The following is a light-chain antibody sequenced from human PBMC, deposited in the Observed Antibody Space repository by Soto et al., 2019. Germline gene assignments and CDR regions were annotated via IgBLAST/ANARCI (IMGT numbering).Light chain of an antibody. J-gene: IGKJ2*02. V-gene: IGKV4-1*01. CDR2: WAS. Sequence: DIVMTQSPDSLPVSLGERATINCKSSQSVLYSSNNKNYLAWYQQKPGQPPKLLIYWASIRASGVPDRFRGSGSGTDFTLTISSLLAEDAAVYYCQHFYTTPRTFGQGTKLEIK. CDR1: QSVLYSSNNKNY. CDR3: QHFYTTPRT.